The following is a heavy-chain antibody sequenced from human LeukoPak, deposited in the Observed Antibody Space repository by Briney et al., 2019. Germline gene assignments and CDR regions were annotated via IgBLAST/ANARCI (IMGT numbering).Heavy chain of an antibody. J-gene: IGHJ3*02. CDR2: ISNTGGST. CDR3: AKMQAYDSSGHYYGASDI. Sequence: PGGSLRLSCAASGLTFSSYAMTWGRQAPGKGLEWVSAISNTGGSTSYADSVKGRFTISRDNSKNTLYLQMNSLRAEDTAIYYCAKMQAYDSSGHYYGASDIWGQGTVVTVSS. V-gene: IGHV3-23*01. D-gene: IGHD3-22*01. CDR1: GLTFSSYA.